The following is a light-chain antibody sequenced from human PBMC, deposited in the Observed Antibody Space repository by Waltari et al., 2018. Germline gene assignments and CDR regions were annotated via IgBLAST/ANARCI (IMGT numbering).Light chain of an antibody. V-gene: IGLV2-14*03. Sequence: QSALTQPASVSGSPGQSYTIFCTGTKSDVGFFNYVSWYQQHPGKAPKVIIYDVSQRPSGISNRFSGSKSGNTASLTISGLQADDEADYYCKSYTGTGSWVFGGGTKLTVL. J-gene: IGLJ3*02. CDR3: KSYTGTGSWV. CDR1: KSDVGFFNY. CDR2: DVS.